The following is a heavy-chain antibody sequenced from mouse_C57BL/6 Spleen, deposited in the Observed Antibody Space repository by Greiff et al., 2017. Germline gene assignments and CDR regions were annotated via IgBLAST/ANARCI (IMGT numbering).Heavy chain of an antibody. Sequence: DVHLVESGGGLVKPGGSLKLSCAASGFTFSDYGMHWVRQAPEKGLEWVAYISSGSSTIYYADTVKGRFTISRDNAKNTLFLQMTSLRSEDTAMYYCARLGTHYYFDYWGQGTTLTVSS. D-gene: IGHD4-1*01. CDR2: ISSGSSTI. V-gene: IGHV5-17*01. CDR1: GFTFSDYG. CDR3: ARLGTHYYFDY. J-gene: IGHJ2*01.